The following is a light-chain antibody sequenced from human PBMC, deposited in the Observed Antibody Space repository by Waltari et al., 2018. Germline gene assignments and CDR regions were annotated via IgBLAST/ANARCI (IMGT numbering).Light chain of an antibody. V-gene: IGLV3-19*01. J-gene: IGLJ1*01. CDR2: GQN. CDR3: SSRDSGAHRHV. Sequence: SSELTQDPAVSVVVGQIVRITCKGDSLRSYYSTWYQQKAGQAPILVIYGQNNRPSGIPDRFSGSYSGRTASLTITGAQAEDEADYYCSSRDSGAHRHVFGTGTKVTVL. CDR1: SLRSYY.